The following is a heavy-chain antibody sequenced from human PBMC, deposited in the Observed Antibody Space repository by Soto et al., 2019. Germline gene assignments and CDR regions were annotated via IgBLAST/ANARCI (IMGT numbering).Heavy chain of an antibody. Sequence: QVQLQESGPGLVKPSQTLSLTCTVSGGSIKNSGYYWSWIRQHPEKGLEWIGYISYSGSTDYAPSLQSRVTMSVDTSKNQFFLNLTSVTAADTAVYYCGRDAVTKRDFYYYGMDVWGRGTTVTVSS. D-gene: IGHD4-4*01. CDR1: GGSIKNSGYY. CDR2: ISYSGST. CDR3: GRDAVTKRDFYYYGMDV. J-gene: IGHJ6*02. V-gene: IGHV4-31*03.